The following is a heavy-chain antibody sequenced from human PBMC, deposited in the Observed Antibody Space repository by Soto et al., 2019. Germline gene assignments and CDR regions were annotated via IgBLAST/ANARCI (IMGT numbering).Heavy chain of an antibody. J-gene: IGHJ4*02. CDR2: ISAHNGDT. V-gene: IGHV1-18*04. CDR3: ATEPIYYDDGSGYYPLGH. Sequence: ASVKVSCKASGYSFATYGFSWVRQAPGQGLECVGWISAHNGDTHYSQKFQGRVTLTTDTSTNTGYMELRSLTSDDTAVYFCATEPIYYDDGSGYYPLGHWGQGTLVTVSS. D-gene: IGHD3-22*01. CDR1: GYSFATYG.